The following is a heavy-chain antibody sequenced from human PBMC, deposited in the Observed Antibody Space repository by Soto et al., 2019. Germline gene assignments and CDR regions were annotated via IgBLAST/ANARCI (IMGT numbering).Heavy chain of an antibody. Sequence: HPGGSLRLSCAASGFTFSSYAMSWVRQAPGKGLEWVSAISGSGGSTYYADSVKGRFTISRDNSKNTLYLQMNSLRAEDTAVYYCAKGDRGSDYYYGMDVWGQGTTVTVSS. CDR1: GFTFSSYA. D-gene: IGHD3-10*01. CDR2: ISGSGGST. CDR3: AKGDRGSDYYYGMDV. J-gene: IGHJ6*02. V-gene: IGHV3-23*01.